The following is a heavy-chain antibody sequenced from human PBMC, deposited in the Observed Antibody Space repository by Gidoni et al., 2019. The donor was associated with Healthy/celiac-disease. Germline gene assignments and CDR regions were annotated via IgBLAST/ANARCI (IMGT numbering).Heavy chain of an antibody. V-gene: IGHV3-9*01. J-gene: IGHJ6*02. CDR1: GFTFVDYA. D-gene: IGHD6-19*01. CDR3: AKAYSSGSYYYYYGMDV. Sequence: EVQLVESGGGLVQPVRSLRLSCAASGFTFVDYAMHWVRQAPGKGLEWVSGISWNSGSIGYADSVKGRFTISRDNAKNSLYLQMNSLRAEDTALYYCAKAYSSGSYYYYYGMDVWGQGTTVTVSS. CDR2: ISWNSGSI.